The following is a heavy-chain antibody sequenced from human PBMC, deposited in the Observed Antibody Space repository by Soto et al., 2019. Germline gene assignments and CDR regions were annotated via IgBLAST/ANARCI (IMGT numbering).Heavy chain of an antibody. Sequence: PSQTLSLTCAISGDSVSSNSAAWNWIRQSPSRGLEWLGRTYYRSKWYNDYAVSVKSRITINPDTSKNQFSLQLNSVTPEDTAVYYCAREGVEYSSSWYYYYGMDVWGQGTTVTVSS. CDR1: GDSVSSNSAA. CDR2: TYYRSKWYN. CDR3: AREGVEYSSSWYYYYGMDV. V-gene: IGHV6-1*01. J-gene: IGHJ6*02. D-gene: IGHD6-13*01.